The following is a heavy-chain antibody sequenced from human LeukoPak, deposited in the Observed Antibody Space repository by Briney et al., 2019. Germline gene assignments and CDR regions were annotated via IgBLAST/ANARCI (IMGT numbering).Heavy chain of an antibody. J-gene: IGHJ4*02. CDR2: INPNSGGT. Sequence: VSVKVSCKASGYTFTGYYMHWVRQAPGQGLEWMGWINPNSGGTNYAQKFQGWVTMTRDTSISTAYMELSRLRSDDTAVYYCARDPTASIVVVPAAIFDYWGQGTLVTVSS. D-gene: IGHD2-2*01. CDR3: ARDPTASIVVVPAAIFDY. CDR1: GYTFTGYY. V-gene: IGHV1-2*04.